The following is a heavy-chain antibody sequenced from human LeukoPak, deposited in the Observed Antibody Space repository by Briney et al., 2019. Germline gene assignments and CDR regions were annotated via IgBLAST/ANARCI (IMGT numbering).Heavy chain of an antibody. CDR3: ARDRLGLSSRGYYYYGMDV. D-gene: IGHD2-15*01. CDR1: GYTFTGHY. CDR2: INPNSGGT. Sequence: ASVKVSCKASGYTFTGHYMQWVRQAPGQGLEWMGWINPNSGGTNYAHRFQGRVTMTRDTSTSTAYMELRRLRSDDSAVYYCARDRLGLSSRGYYYYGMDVWGQGTTVTVSS. J-gene: IGHJ6*02. V-gene: IGHV1-2*07.